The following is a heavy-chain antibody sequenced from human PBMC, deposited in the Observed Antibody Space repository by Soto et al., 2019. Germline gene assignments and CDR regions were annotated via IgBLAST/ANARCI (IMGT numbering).Heavy chain of an antibody. CDR1: GGTFSSYA. CDR2: IIPIFGTA. J-gene: IGHJ6*02. V-gene: IGHV1-69*01. Sequence: VKVSCKASGGTFSSYAISWVRQAPGQGLEWMGGIIPIFGTADYAQKFQGRVTITADESTSTAYMELSSLRSEDTAVYYCASLIAAAGPPHSPRYYYGMDVWGQGTTVTVSS. D-gene: IGHD6-13*01. CDR3: ASLIAAAGPPHSPRYYYGMDV.